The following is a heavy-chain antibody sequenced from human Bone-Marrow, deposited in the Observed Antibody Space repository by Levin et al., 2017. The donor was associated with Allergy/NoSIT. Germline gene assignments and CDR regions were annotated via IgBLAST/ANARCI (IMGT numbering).Heavy chain of an antibody. D-gene: IGHD3-10*01. V-gene: IGHV3-66*01. CDR3: GRDGPGGGH. CDR1: GVTVFNNY. CDR2: IYSGGGT. J-gene: IGHJ4*02. Sequence: GGFLRLSCTASGVTVFNNYFMWVRQAPGKGLEWVSHIYSGGGTNYADSVKGRFSVSRDNSKNTVYLQMNSLRADDTAVYYCGRDGPGGGHWGPGTQVTVSS.